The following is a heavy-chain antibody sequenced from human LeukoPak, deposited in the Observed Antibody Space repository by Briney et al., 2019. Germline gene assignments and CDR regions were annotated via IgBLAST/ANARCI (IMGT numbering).Heavy chain of an antibody. CDR3: AREWFDFDY. J-gene: IGHJ4*02. Sequence: QTGGSLRLSCAASGFTFSNHAMTWVRQAPGKGLEWGSEITGSGSSTYYADSGKVRFTSSRDNYKNTMFLQTNSVRAEGTATYYCAREWFDFDYWGQGILVTVSS. CDR1: GFTFSNHA. D-gene: IGHD3-22*01. CDR2: ITGSGSST. V-gene: IGHV3-23*01.